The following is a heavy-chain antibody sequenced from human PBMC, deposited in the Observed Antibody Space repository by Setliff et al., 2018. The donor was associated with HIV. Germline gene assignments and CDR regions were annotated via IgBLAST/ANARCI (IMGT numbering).Heavy chain of an antibody. V-gene: IGHV4-39*01. CDR1: GFTFSSYE. J-gene: IGHJ4*02. D-gene: IGHD3-22*01. CDR3: AKPYYDISGYYFYYFDY. CDR2: IYYTGTT. Sequence: ESLRLSCAASGFTFSSYEMNWVRQPPGKGLEWIGTIYYTGTTYYNPSLQSRVTLSVDTSKNQFSLKLSSVTAADTAFYYCAKPYYDISGYYFYYFDYWGQGTLVTVSS.